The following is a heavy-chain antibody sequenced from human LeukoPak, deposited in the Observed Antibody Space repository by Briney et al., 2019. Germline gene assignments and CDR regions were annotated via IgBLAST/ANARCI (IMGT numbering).Heavy chain of an antibody. CDR2: ISAYNGNT. Sequence: ASVKISCKASGGTFSSYAISWVRQAPGQGLEWMGWISAYNGNTNYAQKLQGRVTMTTDTSTSTAYMELRSLRSDDTAVYYCASKLGYCSSTSCYRGAFDIWGQGTMVTVSS. D-gene: IGHD2-2*02. J-gene: IGHJ3*02. CDR1: GGTFSSYA. V-gene: IGHV1-18*01. CDR3: ASKLGYCSSTSCYRGAFDI.